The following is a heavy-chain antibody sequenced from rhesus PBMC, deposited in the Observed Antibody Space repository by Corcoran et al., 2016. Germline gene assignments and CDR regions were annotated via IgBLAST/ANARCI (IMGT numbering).Heavy chain of an antibody. CDR1: GYSISSGYG. CDR3: ARRSSYWYFDL. D-gene: IGHD4-29*01. CDR2: IGGSSGST. J-gene: IGHJ2*01. V-gene: IGHV4-127*01. Sequence: QVQLQESGPGLVKPSETLSLTCAVSGYSISSGYGWSWIRHPPGKGLEWIGYIGGSSGSTNYNPSPKSRGTISKDTSKTQFSLKLSSVTAADTAVYYCARRSSYWYFDLWGPGTPITISS.